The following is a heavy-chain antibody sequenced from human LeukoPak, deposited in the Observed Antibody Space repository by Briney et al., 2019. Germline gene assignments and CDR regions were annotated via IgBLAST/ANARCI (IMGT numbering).Heavy chain of an antibody. CDR1: GYTFTRYY. CDR2: INPSGGST. J-gene: IGHJ5*02. D-gene: IGHD3-10*01. Sequence: GASVKVSCKASGYTFTRYYMNWVRQAPGQGLEWMGIINPSGGSTNYAQKFQGGVTMTRDTSTSTIYMEVSSLRSEDTAVYYCATSFRAVNWFDPWGQGTLVTVSS. V-gene: IGHV1-46*01. CDR3: ATSFRAVNWFDP.